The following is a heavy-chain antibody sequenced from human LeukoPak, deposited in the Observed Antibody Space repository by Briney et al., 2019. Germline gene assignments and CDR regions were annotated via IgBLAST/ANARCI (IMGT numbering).Heavy chain of an antibody. V-gene: IGHV1-69*06. Sequence: SVKVSCKASGYTFTSYAISWVRQAPGQGLGWMGGFIPIFGTANYAQKFQGRVTITADKSTTTAYMELSRLRSEDTAVYCCARDRGSPTRFDPWGQGTLVTVSS. D-gene: IGHD6-19*01. CDR3: ARDRGSPTRFDP. CDR1: GYTFTSYA. J-gene: IGHJ5*02. CDR2: FIPIFGTA.